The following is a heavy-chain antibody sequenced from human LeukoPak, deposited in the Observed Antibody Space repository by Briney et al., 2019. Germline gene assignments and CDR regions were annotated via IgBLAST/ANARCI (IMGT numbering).Heavy chain of an antibody. CDR3: ARAGTGYYDFWSGYYTSVYFDY. D-gene: IGHD3-3*01. CDR1: GFTFSSYW. J-gene: IGHJ4*02. Sequence: GGSLRFSCAASGFTFSSYWRHWVRQAPGKGLVWVSRINSDGSSTGYADSVKDRFTISRDNAKNTLYLQMNSLRAEDTAVYYCARAGTGYYDFWSGYYTSVYFDYWGQGTLVTVSS. CDR2: INSDGSST. V-gene: IGHV3-74*01.